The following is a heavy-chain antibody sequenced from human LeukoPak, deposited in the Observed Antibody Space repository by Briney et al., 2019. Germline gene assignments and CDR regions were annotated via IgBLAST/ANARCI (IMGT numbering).Heavy chain of an antibody. CDR1: GFTFSSYS. J-gene: IGHJ4*02. Sequence: GGSLRLSCAASGFTFSSYSMNWVRQAPGKGLEWVSSIRGSSSYIYYADSVKGRLTISRDNAKNSLYLQMNSLRVEDTAVYYCARGYSSWHDYWGQGTLVTVSS. D-gene: IGHD6-13*01. CDR3: ARGYSSWHDY. CDR2: IRGSSSYI. V-gene: IGHV3-21*01.